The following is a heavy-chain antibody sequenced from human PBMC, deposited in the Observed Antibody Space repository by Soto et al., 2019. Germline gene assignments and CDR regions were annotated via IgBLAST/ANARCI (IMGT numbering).Heavy chain of an antibody. J-gene: IGHJ4*02. CDR2: IWYDGSNK. V-gene: IGHV3-33*01. D-gene: IGHD4-17*01. CDR3: ARDIGEETGEGYYFDY. CDR1: GFTFSSYG. Sequence: GGSLRLSCAASGFTFSSYGMHWVRQAPGKGLEWVAVIWYDGSNKYYADSVKGRFTISRDNSKNTLYLQMNSLRAEDTAVYYCARDIGEETGEGYYFDYWGQGTLVTVSS.